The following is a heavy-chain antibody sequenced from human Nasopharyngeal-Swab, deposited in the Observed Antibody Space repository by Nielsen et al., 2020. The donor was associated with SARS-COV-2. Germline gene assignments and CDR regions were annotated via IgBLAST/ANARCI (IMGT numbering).Heavy chain of an antibody. V-gene: IGHV5-51*01. J-gene: IGHJ6*02. D-gene: IGHD6-19*01. CDR2: ICPGDSDT. Sequence: VRQMPGKGLEWMGIICPGDSDTRYSPSFQGQVTISADKSISTAYLQWSSLKASDTAMYYCARAVAGTYYYYGMDVWGQGTTVTVSS. CDR3: ARAVAGTYYYYGMDV.